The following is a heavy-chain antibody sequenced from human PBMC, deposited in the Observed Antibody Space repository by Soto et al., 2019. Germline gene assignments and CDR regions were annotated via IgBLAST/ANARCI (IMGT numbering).Heavy chain of an antibody. CDR3: ARDLGQFCSSTSCVPLDY. J-gene: IGHJ4*02. CDR1: GYTFASYG. V-gene: IGHV1-18*04. D-gene: IGHD2-2*01. Sequence: QVQLVQSGAEVKEPGASVKVSCKAAGYTFASYGIAWVRQAPVQGLEWMGWISAYNGHTHFAQEVQGRGSMTTDTATRTAYMELRDLRSDDTAVYYCARDLGQFCSSTSCVPLDYWGQGTLVTVSS. CDR2: ISAYNGHT.